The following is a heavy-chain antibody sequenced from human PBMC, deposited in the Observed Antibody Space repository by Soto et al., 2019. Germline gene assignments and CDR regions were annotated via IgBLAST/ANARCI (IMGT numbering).Heavy chain of an antibody. Sequence: SETLSLTCAVSGGSISSSNWWSWVRQPPGKGLEWIGEIYHSGSTNYNPSLKSRVTISVDKSKNQFSLKLSSVTAADTAVYYCARSYMVRGVANWFDPWGQGTTVTVSS. CDR3: ARSYMVRGVANWFDP. CDR2: IYHSGST. J-gene: IGHJ5*01. V-gene: IGHV4-4*02. D-gene: IGHD3-10*01. CDR1: GGSISSSNW.